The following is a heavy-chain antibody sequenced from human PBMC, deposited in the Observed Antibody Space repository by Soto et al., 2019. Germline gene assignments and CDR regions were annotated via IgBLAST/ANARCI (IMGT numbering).Heavy chain of an antibody. D-gene: IGHD3-16*01. Sequence: QVQLVESGGGVVQPGGSLGLSFGASGFTFSTYAMHWVLQGPGKGLEWVAVISYDGSNKYYADAVKDRFTIYTDNSNSTLDLQMNSLGAEDTAVYYYGRAYEGDYFVAWGQGTPGPVSS. J-gene: IGHJ4*02. CDR2: ISYDGSNK. V-gene: IGHV3-30-3*01. CDR1: GFTFSTYA. CDR3: GRAYEGDYFVA.